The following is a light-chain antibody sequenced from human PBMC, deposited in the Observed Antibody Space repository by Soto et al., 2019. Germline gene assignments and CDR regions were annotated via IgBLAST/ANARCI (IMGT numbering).Light chain of an antibody. Sequence: ENVLTQSPATLSLSPGEGATLSCRASQSINTYLAWYQQKPGQAPRLLIYAASTRATGIPDRFSGSGSGTDFTLSISRLEPEDFAVYYCQLYGTSPKPFGQGTKVDI. CDR3: QLYGTSPKP. CDR1: QSINTY. V-gene: IGKV3-20*01. J-gene: IGKJ1*01. CDR2: AAS.